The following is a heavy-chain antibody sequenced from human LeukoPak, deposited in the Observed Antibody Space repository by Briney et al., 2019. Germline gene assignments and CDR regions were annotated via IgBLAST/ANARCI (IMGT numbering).Heavy chain of an antibody. Sequence: GGSLRLSCAASGFTFSSYWMSWVRQAPGKGLEWVANIKQDGSEKYYVDSVKGRFTISRDNAKNSLYLQMNSLRAEDTAVYYCARASNRGGGVYWFDPWGQGTLVTVSS. V-gene: IGHV3-7*01. CDR2: IKQDGSEK. D-gene: IGHD2/OR15-2a*01. CDR3: ARASNRGGGVYWFDP. CDR1: GFTFSSYW. J-gene: IGHJ5*02.